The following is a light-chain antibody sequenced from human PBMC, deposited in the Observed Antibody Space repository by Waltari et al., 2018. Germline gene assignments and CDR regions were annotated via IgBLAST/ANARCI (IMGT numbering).Light chain of an antibody. Sequence: SSELTQDPAVSVALGQTVKISCKGALVRTYSPNWCQQKPGQAPHLIIYGKNNRPSGIPDRFSASSSGDTASLVITGAQAEDEVVYYCGSRDSDGDVIFGGGTKLTVL. CDR3: GSRDSDGDVI. J-gene: IGLJ2*01. CDR2: GKN. V-gene: IGLV3-19*01. CDR1: LVRTYS.